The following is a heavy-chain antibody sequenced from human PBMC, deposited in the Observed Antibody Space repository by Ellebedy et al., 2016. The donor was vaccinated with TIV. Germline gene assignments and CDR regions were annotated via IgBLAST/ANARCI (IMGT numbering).Heavy chain of an antibody. CDR1: GYIFTSYS. V-gene: IGHV1-18*04. J-gene: IGHJ4*02. Sequence: AASVKVSCKASGYIFTSYSISWVRQAPGQGLEWMGWISSYNGNTYYAQKFQGRVTMTADTSTSTAYMYLRSLRSDDTAVYYCARHSYGSGSFYKSLGYWGQGTLVTVSS. CDR2: ISSYNGNT. CDR3: ARHSYGSGSFYKSLGY. D-gene: IGHD3-10*01.